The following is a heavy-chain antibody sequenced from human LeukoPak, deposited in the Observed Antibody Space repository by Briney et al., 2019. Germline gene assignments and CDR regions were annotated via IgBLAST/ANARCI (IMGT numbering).Heavy chain of an antibody. CDR1: GYTFTSYG. Sequence: ASVKVSCKASGYTFTSYGISWVRQAPGQGLEWMGWISAYNGNTNYAQKLQGRVTMTTDTSTSTAYMELRSLRSDDTAVYYCARDPASPHYDFWGGYSYDAFDIWGQGTMVTVSS. D-gene: IGHD3-3*01. V-gene: IGHV1-18*01. CDR3: ARDPASPHYDFWGGYSYDAFDI. J-gene: IGHJ3*02. CDR2: ISAYNGNT.